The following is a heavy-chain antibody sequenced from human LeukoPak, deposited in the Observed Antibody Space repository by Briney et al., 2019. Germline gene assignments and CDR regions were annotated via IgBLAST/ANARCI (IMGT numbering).Heavy chain of an antibody. Sequence: GGSLRLSCAASGFTFSSYGMHWVRQAPGKGLVWVSHINGDGSNTAYADSVKGRFTFSRDNARNTLYLQMNSLRVEDTAVYYCARDQGYKIDLWGQGTLVTVSS. CDR3: ARDQGYKIDL. D-gene: IGHD5-18*01. CDR1: GFTFSSYG. J-gene: IGHJ5*02. CDR2: INGDGSNT. V-gene: IGHV3-74*01.